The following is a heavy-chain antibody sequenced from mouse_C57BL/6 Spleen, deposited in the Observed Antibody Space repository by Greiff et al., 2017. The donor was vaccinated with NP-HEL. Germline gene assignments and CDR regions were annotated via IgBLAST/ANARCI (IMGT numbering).Heavy chain of an antibody. Sequence: VQRVESGAELVRPGASVTLSCKASGYTFTDYEMHWVKQTPVHGLEWIGAIDPETGGTAYNQKFKGKAILTADKSSSTAYMELRSLTSEDSAVYYCTKGAYYYGSSYSFFDYWGQGTTLTVSS. CDR1: GYTFTDYE. CDR2: IDPETGGT. CDR3: TKGAYYYGSSYSFFDY. J-gene: IGHJ2*01. V-gene: IGHV1-15*01. D-gene: IGHD1-1*01.